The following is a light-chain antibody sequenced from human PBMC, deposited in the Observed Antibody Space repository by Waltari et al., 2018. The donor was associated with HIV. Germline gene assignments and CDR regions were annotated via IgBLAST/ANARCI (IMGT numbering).Light chain of an antibody. CDR3: CAYAGQTTYVA. Sequence: QSPLTQPASVSGSPGQSISISCSGTASDIGAYTYVSWYQQRPGGAPKLIIYAVNDSPSGVPDRCSRSKAGNTASLTISGLQAEDEADYYCCAYAGQTTYVAFGGGTKVTVL. CDR1: ASDIGAYTY. V-gene: IGLV2-23*02. J-gene: IGLJ2*01. CDR2: AVN.